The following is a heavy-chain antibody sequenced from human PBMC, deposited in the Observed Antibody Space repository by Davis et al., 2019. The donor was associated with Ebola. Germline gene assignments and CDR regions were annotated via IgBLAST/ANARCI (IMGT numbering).Heavy chain of an antibody. CDR3: ARDSDQPLRELDY. CDR1: GFTFSSYS. Sequence: GESLKISCAASGFTFSSYSMNWVRQAPGKGLEWVSYISSSSSTIYYADSVKGRFTISRDNAKNSLYLQMNSLRDEDTAVYYCARDSDQPLRELDYWGQGTLVTVSS. J-gene: IGHJ4*02. CDR2: ISSSSSTI. V-gene: IGHV3-48*02. D-gene: IGHD4-17*01.